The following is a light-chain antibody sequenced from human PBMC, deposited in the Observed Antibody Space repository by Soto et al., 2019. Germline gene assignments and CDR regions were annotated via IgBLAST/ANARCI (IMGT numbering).Light chain of an antibody. CDR2: DVS. J-gene: IGLJ1*01. V-gene: IGLV2-11*01. CDR1: SSDVGGYNY. CDR3: CSYAGSYSYV. Sequence: QSVLTQPRSVSGSPGQSVTISCTGTSSDVGGYNYVSWYQQHPGKAPKLMIYDVSKRPSGVPDRFSGSKSGNTASLTISGLRAEDEADYYCCSYAGSYSYVFGTGTKV.